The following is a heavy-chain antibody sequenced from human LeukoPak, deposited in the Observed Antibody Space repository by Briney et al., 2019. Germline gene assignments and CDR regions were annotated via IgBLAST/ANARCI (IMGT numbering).Heavy chain of an antibody. CDR3: ARDFSSSSTVYYYYYMDV. V-gene: IGHV4-39*07. Sequence: SETLSLTCTVSGGSISSSSYYWGWIRQPPGKGLEWIGSIYYSGTTYYSPSLKSRVTISLDTSKNQFSLKLSSVTAADTAIYYCARDFSSSSTVYYYYYMDVWGKGTTVTVSS. D-gene: IGHD6-13*01. CDR2: IYYSGTT. J-gene: IGHJ6*03. CDR1: GGSISSSSYY.